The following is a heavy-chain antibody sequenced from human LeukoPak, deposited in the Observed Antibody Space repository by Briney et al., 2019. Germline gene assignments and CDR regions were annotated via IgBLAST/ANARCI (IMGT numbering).Heavy chain of an antibody. J-gene: IGHJ3*02. V-gene: IGHV4-59*01. CDR2: IYYSGST. CDR1: GGSISSYY. Sequence: SETLSLTCTVSGGSISSYYWSWIRQPPGKGLEWIGYIYYSGSTNYNPSLKSRVTISVDTSKNQFSLKLSSVTAADTAVYYCARYIAAADMDAFDIWGQGTMVTVPS. CDR3: ARYIAAADMDAFDI. D-gene: IGHD6-13*01.